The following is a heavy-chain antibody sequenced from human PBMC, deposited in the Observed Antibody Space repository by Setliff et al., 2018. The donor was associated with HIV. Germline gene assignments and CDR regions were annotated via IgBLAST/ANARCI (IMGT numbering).Heavy chain of an antibody. CDR1: GGTFSSYA. J-gene: IGHJ3*02. Sequence: SVKVSCKASGGTFSSYAISWVRQAPGQGLEWMGGIIPIFGTANYAQKFQGRVTITTDESTSTAYMELSSLRSEDTAVYYCAIGGNGCNWVLVDAFDIWGRGTMVTVSS. CDR3: AIGGNGCNWVLVDAFDI. D-gene: IGHD6-19*01. V-gene: IGHV1-69*05. CDR2: IIPIFGTA.